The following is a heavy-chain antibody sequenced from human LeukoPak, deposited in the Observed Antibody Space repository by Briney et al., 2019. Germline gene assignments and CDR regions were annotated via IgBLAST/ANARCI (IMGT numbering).Heavy chain of an antibody. D-gene: IGHD5-24*01. CDR2: ISGSGGST. V-gene: IGHV3-23*01. Sequence: GGSLRLSCAASGFTFSSYAMSWVRQAPGKGLEWVSAISGSGGSTYYADSVKGRFTISRDNSKNTLYLQMNSLRAEDTAVYYRAPEMRLGPIFDYWGQGTLVTVSS. CDR1: GFTFSSYA. J-gene: IGHJ4*02. CDR3: APEMRLGPIFDY.